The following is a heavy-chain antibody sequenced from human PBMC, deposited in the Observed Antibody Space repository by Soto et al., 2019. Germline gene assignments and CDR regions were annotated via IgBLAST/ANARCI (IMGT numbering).Heavy chain of an antibody. CDR2: ISGSGRST. V-gene: IGHV3-23*01. J-gene: IGHJ4*02. D-gene: IGHD2-21*02. CDR1: GFTFSSFA. Sequence: EVQLLESGGGSVQPGGSLRLSCAASGFTFSSFAMSWVRQAPEKGLEWVTGISGSGRSTFYADSVKGRFTISRDNSKNTLYLQMNSLRAEDTAVYYCARDDAPTAHSTFDYWGQGALVTVSS. CDR3: ARDDAPTAHSTFDY.